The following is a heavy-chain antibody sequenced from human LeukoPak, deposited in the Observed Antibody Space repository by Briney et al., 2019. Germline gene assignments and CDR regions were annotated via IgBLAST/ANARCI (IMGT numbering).Heavy chain of an antibody. J-gene: IGHJ4*02. CDR2: IDSAGDP. CDR1: GFTFSSNA. CDR3: ARAYSSTWYDSPLDY. V-gene: IGHV3-13*05. Sequence: GGSLRLSCAASGFTFSSNAMSWVRQAPGKGLEWVSAIDSAGDPYYPGSVKGRFTISRENAKNSLYLQMNSLRAGDTAVYYCARAYSSTWYDSPLDYWGQGTLVTVSS. D-gene: IGHD6-13*01.